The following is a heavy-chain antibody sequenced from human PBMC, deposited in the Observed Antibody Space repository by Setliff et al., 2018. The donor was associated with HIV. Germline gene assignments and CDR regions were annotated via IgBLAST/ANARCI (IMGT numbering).Heavy chain of an antibody. V-gene: IGHV4-38-2*01. CDR1: GYSISSGYY. J-gene: IGHJ4*02. D-gene: IGHD5-12*01. Sequence: PSETLSLTCAVSGYSISSGYYWGWIRQPPGKGLEWIGSIYHSGSTYYNPSLKSRVTISVDTSKNQFSLKLSSVTAADTAVYYCARMYSGYDWSPAGARTRHFDYWGQGTLVTVSS. CDR3: ARMYSGYDWSPAGARTRHFDY. CDR2: IYHSGST.